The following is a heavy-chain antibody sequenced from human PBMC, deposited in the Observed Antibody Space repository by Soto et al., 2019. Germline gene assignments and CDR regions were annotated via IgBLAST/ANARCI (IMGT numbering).Heavy chain of an antibody. CDR1: GYTFTSYG. V-gene: IGHV1-18*01. CDR3: ARGEDYEGGSGYAPYDAFDI. Sequence: ASVKVSCKASGYTFTSYGISWVRQAPGQGLEWMGWISAYNGNTNYAQKLQGRVTMTTDTSTSTAYMELRSLRSDDTAVYYCARGEDYEGGSGYAPYDAFDIWGQGKMVTVSS. J-gene: IGHJ3*02. CDR2: ISAYNGNT. D-gene: IGHD3-3*01.